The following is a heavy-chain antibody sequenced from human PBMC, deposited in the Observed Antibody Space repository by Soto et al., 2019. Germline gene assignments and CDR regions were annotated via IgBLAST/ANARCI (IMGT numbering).Heavy chain of an antibody. CDR3: ARDLDIAVPVGGY. CDR2: IKSKTDGGTT. CDR1: GFTFSNAW. V-gene: IGHV3-15*01. J-gene: IGHJ4*02. Sequence: GGSLRLSCAASGFTFSNAWMSWVRQAPGKGLEWVGRIKSKTDGGTTDYAAPVKGRFTISRDDSKNTLYLQMNSLKTEDTAVYYCARDLDIAVPVGGYWGQGTLVTVSS. D-gene: IGHD5-12*01.